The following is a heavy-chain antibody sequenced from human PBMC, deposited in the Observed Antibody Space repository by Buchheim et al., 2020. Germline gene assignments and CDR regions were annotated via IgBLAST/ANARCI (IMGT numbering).Heavy chain of an antibody. CDR2: IKQDGSEK. CDR1: GFTFSSYW. J-gene: IGHJ6*02. V-gene: IGHV3-7*01. D-gene: IGHD2-2*02. Sequence: EVQLVESGGSLVQPGGSLRLSCAASGFTFSSYWMSWVRQAPGKGLEWVANIKQDGSEKYYVDSVKGRFTISRDNAKNSLYLQMNSLRAEDTAVYYCARDHPNPVVPAAIGGGMDVWGQGTT. CDR3: ARDHPNPVVPAAIGGGMDV.